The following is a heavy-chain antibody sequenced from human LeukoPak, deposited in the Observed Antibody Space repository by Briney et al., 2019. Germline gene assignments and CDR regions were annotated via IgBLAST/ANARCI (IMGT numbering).Heavy chain of an antibody. J-gene: IGHJ4*02. CDR3: ARDSKWLQSPD. D-gene: IGHD5-24*01. CDR1: GFTFSSYS. CDR2: ISSSSYI. V-gene: IGHV3-21*01. Sequence: GGSLRLSCAASGFTFSSYSMNWVRQAPGKGLEWVSSISSSSYIYYADSVKGRFTISRDNAKNSLYLQMNSLRAEDTAVYYCARDSKWLQSPDWGQGTLVTVSS.